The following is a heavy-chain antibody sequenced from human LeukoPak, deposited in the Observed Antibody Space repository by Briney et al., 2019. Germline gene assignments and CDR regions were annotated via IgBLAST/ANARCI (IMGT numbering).Heavy chain of an antibody. CDR3: ARSPSALRHYYMDV. CDR2: IIPIFGTA. CDR1: GGTFSNYA. Sequence: ASVKVSCKASGGTFSNYAISWVRQAPGQGLEWMGGIIPIFGTANYAQKFQGRVTITADESTSTAHMELSSLRSEDTAVYYCARSPSALRHYYMDVWGKGTTVTVSS. J-gene: IGHJ6*03. V-gene: IGHV1-69*13.